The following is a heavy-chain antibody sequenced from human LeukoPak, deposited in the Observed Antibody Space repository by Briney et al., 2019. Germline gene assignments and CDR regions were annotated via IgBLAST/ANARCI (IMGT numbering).Heavy chain of an antibody. CDR2: IKRDGSEK. CDR1: GFTFSDYW. J-gene: IGHJ4*02. CDR3: ARDRGRYSSWSVPFDS. Sequence: GGTLRLSCAASGFTFSDYWMSWVRQAPGQGLEGVANIKRDGSEKYYVDSVKGRFNISRDNARNSLYLQMNSLRADDAAVYYCARDRGRYSSWSVPFDSWGQGTMVAVSS. V-gene: IGHV3-7*01. D-gene: IGHD6-6*01.